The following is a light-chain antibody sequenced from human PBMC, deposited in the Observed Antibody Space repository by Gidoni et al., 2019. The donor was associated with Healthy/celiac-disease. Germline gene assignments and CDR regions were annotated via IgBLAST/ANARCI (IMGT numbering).Light chain of an antibody. CDR1: QSVSSN. J-gene: IGKJ4*01. Sequence: EIVMTQSPATLSLSPGQRATLSCRASQSVSSNLAWYQQTPGQAPRLLIDVASNRATGIPASCSGSASGTVFTIISSRQEADVSAVYCCQQRSYWPPYTFXGXTKLEIK. CDR3: QQRSYWPPYT. CDR2: VAS. V-gene: IGKV3-11*01.